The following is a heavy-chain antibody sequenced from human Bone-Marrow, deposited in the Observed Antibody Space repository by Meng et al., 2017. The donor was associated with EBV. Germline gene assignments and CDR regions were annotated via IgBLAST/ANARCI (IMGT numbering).Heavy chain of an antibody. CDR1: GGSISSNW. CDR2: IDHVGNS. CDR3: ASHSGYSQDC. Sequence: QVQLQESGPGLVXPXXXXSLTCAVAGGSISSNWWSWVRQPPGKGLEWIGEIDHVGNSNYNPSLKSRVTMSVDKSRNHFSLNLNSVTAADTAVYYCASHSGYSQDCWGQGTLVTVSS. D-gene: IGHD3-22*01. V-gene: IGHV4-4*02. J-gene: IGHJ4*02.